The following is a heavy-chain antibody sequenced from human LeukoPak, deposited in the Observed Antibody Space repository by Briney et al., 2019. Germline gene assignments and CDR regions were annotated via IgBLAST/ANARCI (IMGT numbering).Heavy chain of an antibody. CDR1: GFTFSSYS. J-gene: IGHJ4*02. Sequence: GGSLRLSCATSGFTFSSYSMNWVRQAPGKGLEWVSSISSSSSYIYYADSVKGRFTISRDNAKNSLYLQMNSLRAEDTAVYYCARDRQPIIAVAGTGVDYWGQGTLVTVSS. V-gene: IGHV3-21*01. CDR3: ARDRQPIIAVAGTGVDY. D-gene: IGHD6-19*01. CDR2: ISSSSSYI.